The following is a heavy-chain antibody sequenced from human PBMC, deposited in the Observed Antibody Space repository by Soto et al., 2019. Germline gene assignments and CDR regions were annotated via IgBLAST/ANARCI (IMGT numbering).Heavy chain of an antibody. CDR2: ISLYSDGT. CDR1: GSTFSSYG. CDR3: ARVVPGAEAWFGP. V-gene: IGHV1-18*01. D-gene: IGHD2-2*01. Sequence: GASVKVSCKTSGSTFSSYGITWVRQAPGQPLEWLGWISLYSDGTNYAQKFQGRVSMTTDTSTTTAYMELGSLRSDDTAVYYCARVVPGAEAWFGPWGQGTLVTVSS. J-gene: IGHJ5*02.